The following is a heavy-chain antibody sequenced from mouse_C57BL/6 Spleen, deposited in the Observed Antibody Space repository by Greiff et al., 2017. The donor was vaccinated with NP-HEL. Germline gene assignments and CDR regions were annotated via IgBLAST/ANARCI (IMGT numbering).Heavy chain of an antibody. J-gene: IGHJ1*03. D-gene: IGHD2-4*01. CDR2: IDPSDRET. Sequence: QQSCKASGYTFTSYWMPWVKQRPIQGLEWIGNIDPSDRETHYNQKFKDKATLTVDKSSSTAYMQLSSLTSADSAVYYCARRGGTNDYDRGYFEVGAQGPRSPSPQ. CDR3: ARRGGTNDYDRGYFEV. CDR1: GYTFTSYW. V-gene: IGHV1-52*01.